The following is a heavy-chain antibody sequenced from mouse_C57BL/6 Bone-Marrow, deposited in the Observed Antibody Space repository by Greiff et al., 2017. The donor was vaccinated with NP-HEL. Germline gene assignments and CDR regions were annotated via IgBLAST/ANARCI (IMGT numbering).Heavy chain of an antibody. Sequence: EVNVVESGGGLVQPGESLKLSCESNEYEFPSHDMSWVRQTPEKRLELVAAINSDGGSTYYPDTMERRFIISRDNTKKTLYLQMSSLRSEDTALYYCARRGNCRIGFDYWDRGTTLTVSS. J-gene: IGHJ2*01. CDR1: EYEFPSHD. CDR2: INSDGGST. V-gene: IGHV5-2*01. D-gene: IGHD2-1*01. CDR3: ARRGNCRIGFDY.